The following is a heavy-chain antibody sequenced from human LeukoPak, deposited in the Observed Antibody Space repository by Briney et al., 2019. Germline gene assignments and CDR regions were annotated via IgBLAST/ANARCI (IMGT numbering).Heavy chain of an antibody. D-gene: IGHD3-10*01. CDR2: IYYSGST. V-gene: IGHV4-59*01. CDR1: GVSISSYY. CDR3: ASGGSGSSGFVYYYGMDV. Sequence: SETLSLTCTVSGVSISSYYWSWIRQPPRKGLEWIGDIYYSGSTNYNPSLKSRVTISLDTSKNQFSLKLSSVTAADTAVYYCASGGSGSSGFVYYYGMDVWGQGTTVTVSS. J-gene: IGHJ6*02.